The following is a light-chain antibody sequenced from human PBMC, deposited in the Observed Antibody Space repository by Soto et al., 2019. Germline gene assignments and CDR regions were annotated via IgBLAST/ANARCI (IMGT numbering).Light chain of an antibody. CDR1: SSDIGGYNY. J-gene: IGLJ2*01. Sequence: QSVLTQPASVSGSPGQSITISCTGTSSDIGGYNYVSWYQQHPGKAPKVLIYEVSNRPSGVSNRFSASKSGNTASLTISGLQAEDEADYYCSSYTSSITLVFGGGTKLTVL. CDR3: SSYTSSITLV. V-gene: IGLV2-14*01. CDR2: EVS.